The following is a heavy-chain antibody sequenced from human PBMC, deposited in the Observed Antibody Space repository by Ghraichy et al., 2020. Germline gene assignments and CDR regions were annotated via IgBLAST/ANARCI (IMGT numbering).Heavy chain of an antibody. Sequence: GGSLRLSCAVSGVTFSRHDMSWVRKAPGTGLEWISYISSRRLTIFYADSVKGRFTISRDNAKNSVYLQMNTLRDEDTSVYYCARDLSTSYYGMDVLGQGATVTVAS. CDR2: ISSRRLTI. D-gene: IGHD5/OR15-5a*01. J-gene: IGHJ6*02. CDR3: ARDLSTSYYGMDV. V-gene: IGHV3-48*02. CDR1: GVTFSRHD.